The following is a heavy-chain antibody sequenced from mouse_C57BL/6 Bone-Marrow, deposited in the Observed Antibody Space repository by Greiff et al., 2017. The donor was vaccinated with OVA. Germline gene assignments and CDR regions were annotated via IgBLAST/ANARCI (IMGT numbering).Heavy chain of an antibody. J-gene: IGHJ2*01. CDR3: ARGTAQATF. CDR2: IYPRSGNT. D-gene: IGHD3-2*02. CDR1: GYTFTSYG. Sequence: QVQLKESGAELARPGASVKLSCKASGYTFTSYGISWVKQRTGQGLEWIGEIYPRSGNTYYNEKFKGKATLTADKSSSTAYMELRSLTSEDSAVYFCARGTAQATFWGQGTTLTVSS. V-gene: IGHV1-81*01.